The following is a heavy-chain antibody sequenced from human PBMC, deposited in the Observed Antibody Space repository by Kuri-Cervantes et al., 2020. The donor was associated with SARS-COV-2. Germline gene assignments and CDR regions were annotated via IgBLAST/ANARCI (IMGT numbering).Heavy chain of an antibody. D-gene: IGHD5-24*01. J-gene: IGHJ4*02. CDR1: GFTFSSYS. CDR3: ARLIGDGYPRYSFDH. CDR2: ISSWSTYI. V-gene: IGHV3-21*01. Sequence: GESLKFSCSASGFTFSSYSINWVRQAPGKGLEWVSSISSWSTYIFYADSVKGRFTLSRDNARNSLYLQMNSLRAEDTAVYYCARLIGDGYPRYSFDHWGQGTLVTVSS.